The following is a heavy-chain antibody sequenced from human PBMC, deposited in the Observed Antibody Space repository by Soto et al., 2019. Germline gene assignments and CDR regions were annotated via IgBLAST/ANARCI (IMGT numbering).Heavy chain of an antibody. CDR1: GGSVSSATYF. D-gene: IGHD6-19*01. J-gene: IGHJ5*02. CDR3: ARGMYKSGWNLDL. V-gene: IGHV4-61*01. Sequence: SETLSLTCPVSGGSVSSATYFWSWVRQPPGGGLEWIAYILYSGSSMYNPSLRSRVTISLSTSKTQFSLRLTSVTAADTAVYYCARGMYKSGWNLDLWGQGIVVTVSS. CDR2: ILYSGSS.